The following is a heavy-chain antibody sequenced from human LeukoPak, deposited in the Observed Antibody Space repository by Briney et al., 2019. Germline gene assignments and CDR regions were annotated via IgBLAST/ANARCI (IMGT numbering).Heavy chain of an antibody. CDR2: ISAYNGNT. D-gene: IGHD2-15*01. J-gene: IGHJ1*01. V-gene: IGHV1-18*04. Sequence: ASVKVSCKASGYTFTSYGISWVRQAPGQGREWMGWISAYNGNTNYAQKLQGRVTMTTDTSTSTAYMELRSLRSDDTAVYYCAREGYCSGGSCYSAEYFQHWGQGTLVTVSS. CDR1: GYTFTSYG. CDR3: AREGYCSGGSCYSAEYFQH.